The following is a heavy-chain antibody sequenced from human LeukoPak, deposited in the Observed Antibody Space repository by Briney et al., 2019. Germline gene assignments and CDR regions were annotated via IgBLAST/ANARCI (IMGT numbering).Heavy chain of an antibody. Sequence: PGGSLRLSCAASGFTFSSYSMNWVRQAPGKGLEWVSSISSSSSYIYYADSVKGRFTISRDNAKNSLYLQMNSLRAEDTAVYYCAIAVFSDVDTAMVTPLSYYYYYMDVWGKGTTVTVSS. V-gene: IGHV3-21*01. CDR3: AIAVFSDVDTAMVTPLSYYYYYMDV. CDR2: ISSSSSYI. CDR1: GFTFSSYS. D-gene: IGHD5-18*01. J-gene: IGHJ6*03.